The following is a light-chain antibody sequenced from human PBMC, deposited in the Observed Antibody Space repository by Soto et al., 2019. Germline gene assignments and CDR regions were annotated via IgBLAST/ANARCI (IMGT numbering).Light chain of an antibody. CDR1: QSISTW. J-gene: IGKJ1*01. V-gene: IGKV1-5*01. Sequence: DIQMTQSPSTLSASVGDRVTITCRASQSISTWLAWYQQKPGKAPNLLIYDASNLESGVPSRFSGSGSGTEFTLTISSLHPDDFATYYCQQYNSYWTFGQGTKLEIK. CDR3: QQYNSYWT. CDR2: DAS.